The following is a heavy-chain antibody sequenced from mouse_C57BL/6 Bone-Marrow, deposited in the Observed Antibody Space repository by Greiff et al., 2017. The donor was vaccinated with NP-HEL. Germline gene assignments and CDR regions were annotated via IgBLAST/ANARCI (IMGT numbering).Heavy chain of an antibody. CDR3: ANTVVAPYYYAMDY. J-gene: IGHJ4*01. CDR1: GYTFTSYW. V-gene: IGHV1-72*01. Sequence: VQLQQPGAELVKPGASVKLSCKASGYTFTSYWMHWVKQRPGRGLEWIGRIDPNSGGTKYNEKFKSKATLTVDKPSSTAYMQLSSLTSEDSAVYYCANTVVAPYYYAMDYWGQGTSVTVSS. CDR2: IDPNSGGT. D-gene: IGHD1-1*01.